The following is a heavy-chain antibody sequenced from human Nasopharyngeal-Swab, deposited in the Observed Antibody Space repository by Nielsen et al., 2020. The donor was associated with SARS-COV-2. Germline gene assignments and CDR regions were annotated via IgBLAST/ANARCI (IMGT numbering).Heavy chain of an antibody. Sequence: SETLSLTCTVSGGSISSYYWSWIRQSPGKGLKWIGYIYYSGSTNYNPSLKSRVTISVDTSKNQFSLKLSSVTAADTAVYYCARDGGQWAFDIWGQGTMVTVSS. J-gene: IGHJ3*02. D-gene: IGHD6-19*01. CDR2: IYYSGST. CDR3: ARDGGQWAFDI. V-gene: IGHV4-59*13. CDR1: GGSISSYY.